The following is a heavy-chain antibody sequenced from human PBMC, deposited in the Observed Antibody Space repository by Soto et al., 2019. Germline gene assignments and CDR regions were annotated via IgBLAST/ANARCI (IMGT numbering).Heavy chain of an antibody. CDR3: ARDGLVVVPRARAFDI. J-gene: IGHJ3*02. CDR2: ISSSSSYI. V-gene: IGHV3-21*01. Sequence: EVQLVEYGGGLVKPGGSLRLSCAASGFTFSSYSMNWVRQAPGKGLEWVSSISSSSSYIYYADSVKGRFTISRDNAKNSLYLQMNSLRAEDTAVYYCARDGLVVVPRARAFDIWGQGTMVTVSS. CDR1: GFTFSSYS. D-gene: IGHD2-15*01.